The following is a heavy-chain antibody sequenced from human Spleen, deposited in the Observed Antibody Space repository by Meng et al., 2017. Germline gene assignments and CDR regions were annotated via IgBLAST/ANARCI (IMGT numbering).Heavy chain of an antibody. V-gene: IGHV1-18*01. J-gene: IGHJ4*02. Sequence: QDQLEQSGPEGKKPGAPVKVSCKASGYTFTTNGMSWVRQAPGQGLEWMGWVSTYKGNTKYAQKFQGRVTMTTERSTSTVYMELRNLRSDDTAFYYCARDRQYSLVSWGQGTLVTVSS. CDR1: GYTFTTNG. CDR2: VSTYKGNT. CDR3: ARDRQYSLVS. D-gene: IGHD6-6*01.